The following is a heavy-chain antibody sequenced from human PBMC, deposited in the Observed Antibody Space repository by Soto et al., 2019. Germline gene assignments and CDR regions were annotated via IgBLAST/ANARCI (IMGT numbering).Heavy chain of an antibody. J-gene: IGHJ6*02. Sequence: SETLSLTCAVSGGSISSYEYYFSWIRQPPGKGLEWIGYIYYSGSTNYNPSLKSQVNISVDTSKNQFSLKLSSVTAADTAVYYCSRGAAREFYDFYYGMDVWGQGTTVTVSS. D-gene: IGHD6-25*01. CDR1: GGSISSYEYY. V-gene: IGHV4-30-4*01. CDR2: IYYSGST. CDR3: SRGAAREFYDFYYGMDV.